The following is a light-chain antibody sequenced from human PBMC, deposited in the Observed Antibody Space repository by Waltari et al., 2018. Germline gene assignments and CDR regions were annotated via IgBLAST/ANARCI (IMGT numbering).Light chain of an antibody. CDR2: EVS. V-gene: IGKV2D-29*02. Sequence: DIMMTQTPLSLSVTPGQPASISCKSSQSLVHSDGKTYLYWYLQKPGQSPQLLSYEVSNRFPGVPGRFSGSRSGTEFALRITRVEAGDVGVYYCMQSIQRWTFGRGTKVEIK. J-gene: IGKJ1*01. CDR3: MQSIQRWT. CDR1: QSLVHSDGKTY.